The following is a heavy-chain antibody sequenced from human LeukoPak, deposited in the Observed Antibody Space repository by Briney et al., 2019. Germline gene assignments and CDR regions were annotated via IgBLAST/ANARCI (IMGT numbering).Heavy chain of an antibody. V-gene: IGHV4-39*01. Sequence: SETLSLTCSVSGDSISRSSYYWGWIRQPPGKGLEWIGSIDYSGSTYYNPSLKSRVTLSVDMSKNQFSLKLRSVTAADTAVYYCARRLDRSDAFDIWGQGTMVTVSS. CDR2: IDYSGST. CDR3: ARRLDRSDAFDI. CDR1: GDSISRSSYY. J-gene: IGHJ3*02.